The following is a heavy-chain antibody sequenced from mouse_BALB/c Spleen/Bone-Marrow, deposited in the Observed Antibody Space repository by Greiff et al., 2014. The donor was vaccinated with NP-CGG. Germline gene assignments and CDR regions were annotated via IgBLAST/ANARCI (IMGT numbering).Heavy chain of an antibody. CDR2: IDPSDSET. CDR1: GYTFTSYW. V-gene: IGHV1-61*01. CDR3: ARWGAYFDY. J-gene: IGHJ2*01. Sequence: VQLQQSGAELVRPGTPVKLSCKASGYTFTSYWMNWVKQRPGRGLEWIGRIDPSDSETHYNQKFKDKATLTVDKSSSTAYIQLSSLTSEDSAVYYCARWGAYFDYWGQGTTLTVSP.